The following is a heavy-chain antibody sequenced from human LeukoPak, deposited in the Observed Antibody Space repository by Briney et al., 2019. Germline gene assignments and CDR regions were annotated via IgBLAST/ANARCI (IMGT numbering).Heavy chain of an antibody. J-gene: IGHJ4*02. D-gene: IGHD2-21*02. CDR3: AREGVVVTASFDY. CDR2: ISYDGSNK. V-gene: IGHV3-30-3*01. CDR1: GFTFSSYA. Sequence: GRSLRLSCAASGFTFSSYAMHWVRQAPGKGLEWVAVISYDGSNKYYADSVKGRFTISRDNSKNTLYLQMNSLRAEDTAVYYCAREGVVVTASFDYWGQGTLFTVSS.